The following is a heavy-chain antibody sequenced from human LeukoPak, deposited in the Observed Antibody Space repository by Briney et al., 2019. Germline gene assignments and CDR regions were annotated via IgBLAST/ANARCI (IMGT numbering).Heavy chain of an antibody. CDR3: ARERGYSGYGGFDP. V-gene: IGHV4-61*02. CDR2: ISSSGST. CDR1: GDSISSGDYY. Sequence: SETLSLTRTVSGDSISSGDYYWSWIRQPAGKGLEWIGRISSSGSTNYNPSLKSRVTISVDTSKNQFSLKLSSVTAADTAVYYCARERGYSGYGGFDPWGQGTLVTVSS. D-gene: IGHD5-12*01. J-gene: IGHJ5*02.